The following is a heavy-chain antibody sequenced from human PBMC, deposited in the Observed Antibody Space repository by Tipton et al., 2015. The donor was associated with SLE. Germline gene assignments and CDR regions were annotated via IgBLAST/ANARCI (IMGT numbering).Heavy chain of an antibody. V-gene: IGHV3-64*02. CDR3: ARDRGSGGTFDY. Sequence: GSLRLSCAASGFTFSSYAMHWVRQAPGKGLEYVSAISSNGGSTYYADSVKGRFTISRDNSKNTLYLQMGSLRAEDTAVYYCARDRGSGGTFDYWGQGTLVTVSS. CDR2: ISSNGGST. J-gene: IGHJ4*02. CDR1: GFTFSSYA. D-gene: IGHD3-16*01.